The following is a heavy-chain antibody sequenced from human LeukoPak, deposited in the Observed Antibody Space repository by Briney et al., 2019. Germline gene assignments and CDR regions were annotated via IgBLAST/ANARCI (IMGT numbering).Heavy chain of an antibody. CDR3: ARVSSGWYYDY. V-gene: IGHV3-30-3*01. J-gene: IGHJ4*02. CDR1: GFTFSSYA. CDR2: ISYDGSNK. D-gene: IGHD6-19*01. Sequence: GGSLRLSCAASGFTFSSYAMHWVRQAPGKGLEWVAVISYDGSNKYYADSVKGRFTISRDNSKNTLYLQMNSLRADDTAVYYCARVSSGWYYDYWGQGTLVTVSS.